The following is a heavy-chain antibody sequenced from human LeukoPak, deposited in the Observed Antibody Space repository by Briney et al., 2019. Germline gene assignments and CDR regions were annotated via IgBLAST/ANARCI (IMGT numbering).Heavy chain of an antibody. CDR1: GFTFSSYW. CDR2: INTDGSST. J-gene: IGHJ4*02. V-gene: IGHV3-74*01. D-gene: IGHD3-3*01. Sequence: GGSLRLSCAASGFTFSSYWMHWVRQAPGKGLVWVSRINTDGSSTSYADSVKGRFTISRDNAKNTLYLQMNSLRAEDTAVYYCARVVPDFWSGYYPDYWGQGTLVTVSS. CDR3: ARVVPDFWSGYYPDY.